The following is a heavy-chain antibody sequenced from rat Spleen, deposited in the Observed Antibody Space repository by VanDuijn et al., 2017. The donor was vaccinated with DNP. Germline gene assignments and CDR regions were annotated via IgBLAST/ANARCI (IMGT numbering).Heavy chain of an antibody. CDR1: GFTFSNYG. Sequence: EVQLVESGGGLVQPGRSLKLSCAASGFTFSNYGMAWVRQAPTKGLEWVASISTGGGNTYYRDSVKGRFTISRDNAKNTQYLQMDSLRSEDTATYYCATLINYGGYSVGAMDAWGQGTLVTVSS. V-gene: IGHV5S13*01. D-gene: IGHD1-11*01. CDR2: ISTGGGNT. J-gene: IGHJ3*01. CDR3: ATLINYGGYSVGAMDA.